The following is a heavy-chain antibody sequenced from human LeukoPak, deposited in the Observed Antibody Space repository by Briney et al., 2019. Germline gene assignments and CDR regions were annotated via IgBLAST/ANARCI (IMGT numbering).Heavy chain of an antibody. Sequence: ASVKVSCKASGGTFSSYAINWVRQAPGQGPEWMGGIIPVLDTPIYAQKFQGKVTITADESTSTAYMEMSSLRSEDTAVYFCARAPAWSSYYHYYGLDVWGQGTTVTASS. CDR1: GGTFSSYA. J-gene: IGHJ6*02. CDR2: IIPVLDTP. CDR3: ARAPAWSSYYHYYGLDV. D-gene: IGHD2-8*02. V-gene: IGHV1-69*13.